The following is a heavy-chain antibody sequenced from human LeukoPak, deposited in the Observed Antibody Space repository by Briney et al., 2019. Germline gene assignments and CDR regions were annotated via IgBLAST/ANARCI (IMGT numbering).Heavy chain of an antibody. CDR1: GGSISSGSYY. Sequence: SETLSLTCTVYGGSISSGSYYWSWLRQPAGQGLEGIGRIYSSGSTNSNPTLKSRVTISVDTSKNQFSLKLSSVTAADTAVYYCARDRYGSSYRFDPWGQGTLVTVSS. CDR2: IYSSGST. D-gene: IGHD6-13*01. V-gene: IGHV4-61*02. J-gene: IGHJ5*02. CDR3: ARDRYGSSYRFDP.